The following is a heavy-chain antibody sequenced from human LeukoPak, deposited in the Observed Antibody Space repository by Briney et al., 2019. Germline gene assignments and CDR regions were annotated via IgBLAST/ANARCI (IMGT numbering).Heavy chain of an antibody. Sequence: GGSLRLSCAASGFTFSSNAMNWVRQAPGTVLELVSYISGSGSTTYYADSVKGRFTISRDNSKNTLYLQMDSLRGEDTAIYYCAKDPPTVVANAFHIWGQGTMVTVSS. J-gene: IGHJ3*02. CDR2: ISGSGSTT. D-gene: IGHD4-17*01. V-gene: IGHV3-23*01. CDR3: AKDPPTVVANAFHI. CDR1: GFTFSSNA.